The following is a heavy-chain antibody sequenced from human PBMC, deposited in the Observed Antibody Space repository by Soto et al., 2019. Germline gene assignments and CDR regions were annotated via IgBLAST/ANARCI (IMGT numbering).Heavy chain of an antibody. V-gene: IGHV4-59*08. Sequence: SETLSLTCTVSGGSMTNYYWNWVRQPPGKGLQWIGRVYYSGSTTYDASLKSRVTISIDTSNNQFSLKLNSVAAEDTAVYYCARLVAERIDFWSVYLNHLDSWGPGSLVTVSS. D-gene: IGHD3-3*01. CDR1: GGSMTNYY. CDR3: ARLVAERIDFWSVYLNHLDS. CDR2: VYYSGST. J-gene: IGHJ4*02.